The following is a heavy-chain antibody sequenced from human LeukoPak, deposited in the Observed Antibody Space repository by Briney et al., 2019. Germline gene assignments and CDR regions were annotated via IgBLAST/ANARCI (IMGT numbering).Heavy chain of an antibody. CDR2: IYTSGST. CDR1: GGSISSYY. J-gene: IGHJ6*03. Sequence: SETLSLTCTVSGGSISSYYWSWIRQPAGKGLEWIGRIYTSGSTNYNPSLKSRVTMSVDTSKNQFSLKLSSVTAADTAVYYCARGDITMVRGAFYYYYYMDVWGKGTTVTISS. CDR3: ARGDITMVRGAFYYYYYMDV. D-gene: IGHD3-10*01. V-gene: IGHV4-4*07.